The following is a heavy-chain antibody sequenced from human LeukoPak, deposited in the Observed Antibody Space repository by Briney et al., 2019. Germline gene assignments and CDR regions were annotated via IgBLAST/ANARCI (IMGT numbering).Heavy chain of an antibody. CDR1: GFTFSSYW. CDR3: ARVPGVGYSSAWYVPGDY. CDR2: IKQDGSEK. V-gene: IGHV3-7*01. Sequence: PPGGSLRLSCAASGFTFSSYWMSWVRQAPGKGLEWVANIKQDGSEKYYVDSVKGRFTISRDNAKNSLYLQMNSLRAEDTAVYYCARVPGVGYSSAWYVPGDYWGQGILVTVSS. D-gene: IGHD6-19*01. J-gene: IGHJ4*02.